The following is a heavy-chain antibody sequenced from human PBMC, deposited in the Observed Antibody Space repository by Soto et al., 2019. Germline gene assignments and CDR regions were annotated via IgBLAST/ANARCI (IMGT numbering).Heavy chain of an antibody. Sequence: GGSLRLSCAASGFIVSSYQMMWVRQAPGKGLEWVSVIYDFGSTLYTYYADSVKGRFTISRDNSKNTLYLQMNSLRAEDTGIYYCTTDSYSTMIIVRFDYWGHGTLVTVSS. CDR1: GFIVSSYQ. D-gene: IGHD3-22*01. CDR2: IYDFGSTLYT. CDR3: TTDSYSTMIIVRFDY. J-gene: IGHJ4*01. V-gene: IGHV3-53*01.